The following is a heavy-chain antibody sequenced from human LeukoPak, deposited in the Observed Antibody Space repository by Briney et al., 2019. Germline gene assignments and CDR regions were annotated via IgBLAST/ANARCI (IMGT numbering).Heavy chain of an antibody. Sequence: PGGSLRLSCAASGFTFTFYGMHWVRQAPGKGLEWVAFIRYDGSTKYFADSVKGRFTISRDNSKNTLYLQMNSLRAEDTAVYYCAKDLGLRFPTGGFDIWGQGTMVTVSS. CDR2: IRYDGSTK. CDR1: GFTFTFYG. D-gene: IGHD3-3*01. J-gene: IGHJ3*02. CDR3: AKDLGLRFPTGGFDI. V-gene: IGHV3-30*02.